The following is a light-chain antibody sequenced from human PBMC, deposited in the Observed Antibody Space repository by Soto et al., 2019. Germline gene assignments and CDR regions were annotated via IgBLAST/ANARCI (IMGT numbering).Light chain of an antibody. J-gene: IGKJ1*01. CDR1: QSLLHSNGYNY. V-gene: IGKV2-28*01. Sequence: DIVMTQSPLYLPLTPGEPTSISCRSSQSLLHSNGYNYLDWYLQKPGXSPXLLIYLGSNRASGVPDRFSGSGSGTDFTLKISRVEAEYAGVYYCMQPLQSWTFGQGTKVEIK. CDR3: MQPLQSWT. CDR2: LGS.